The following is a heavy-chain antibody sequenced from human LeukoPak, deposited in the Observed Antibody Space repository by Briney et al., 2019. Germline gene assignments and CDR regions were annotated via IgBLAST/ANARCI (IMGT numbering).Heavy chain of an antibody. Sequence: PGRSLRLSCAASEFTFSNYAIHWVRQAPGKGLEWVTIISDDGSGKYYADSVKGRFTISRDNSKNTVYLQMNSLRDDDTAVYYCARDGYYYDSGLDSWGQGTLVTVSS. V-gene: IGHV3-30*04. CDR3: ARDGYYYDSGLDS. CDR1: EFTFSNYA. D-gene: IGHD3-22*01. J-gene: IGHJ4*02. CDR2: ISDDGSGK.